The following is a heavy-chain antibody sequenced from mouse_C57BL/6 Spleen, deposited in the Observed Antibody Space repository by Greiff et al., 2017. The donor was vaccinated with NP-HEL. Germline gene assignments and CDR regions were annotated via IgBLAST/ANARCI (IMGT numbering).Heavy chain of an antibody. V-gene: IGHV1-61*01. CDR2: IYPSDSET. CDR1: GYTFTSYW. J-gene: IGHJ1*03. Sequence: QVQLQQPGAELVRPGSSVKLSCKASGYTFTSYWMDWVKQRPGQGLEWIGNIYPSDSETHYNQKFKDKATLTVDKSSSTAYMQLSSLTSEDSAVYYCARRGTVVAHWYFDVWGTGTTVTVSS. D-gene: IGHD1-1*01. CDR3: ARRGTVVAHWYFDV.